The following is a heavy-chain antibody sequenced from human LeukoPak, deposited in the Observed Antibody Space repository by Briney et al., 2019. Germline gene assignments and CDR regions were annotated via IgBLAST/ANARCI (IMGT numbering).Heavy chain of an antibody. Sequence: SETLSLTCTVSGASISSSSYYWGWIRQPPGKGLEWIGSIYYSGSTYYNPSLKSRVTISVDTSKNQFSLKLSSVTAADTAVYYCARLNYRGPHVAHITMVRGVKWFDPWGQGTLVTVSS. CDR2: IYYSGST. V-gene: IGHV4-39*01. D-gene: IGHD3-10*01. CDR3: ARLNYRGPHVAHITMVRGVKWFDP. CDR1: GASISSSSYY. J-gene: IGHJ5*02.